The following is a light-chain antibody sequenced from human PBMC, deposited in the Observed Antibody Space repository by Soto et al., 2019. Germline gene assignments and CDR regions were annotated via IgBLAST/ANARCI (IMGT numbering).Light chain of an antibody. CDR3: LQDYNYPYT. Sequence: DIQMTQSPYSLSAAVGDRVTITCRASQNINTYLNWYQQKPGKAPKLLIFDAASLQSGVPSRFSGSGSRTDFTLTITSLQPEDFATYYCLQDYNYPYTFGQGTKLEIK. J-gene: IGKJ2*01. CDR2: DAA. CDR1: QNINTY. V-gene: IGKV1-39*01.